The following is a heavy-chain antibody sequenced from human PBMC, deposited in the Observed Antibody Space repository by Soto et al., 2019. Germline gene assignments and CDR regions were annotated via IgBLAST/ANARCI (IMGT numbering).Heavy chain of an antibody. CDR1: GYTFTSYG. CDR3: ARDRGAYGMDA. CDR2: ISAYNGNT. V-gene: IGHV1-18*01. Sequence: QVQLVQSGAEVKKPGASVKVSCKASGYTFTSYGISWVRQAPGQGLEWMGWISAYNGNTNYAQKLQGRATMTTDTATGTAYMELRSLRSADTAVYYCARDRGAYGMDAWGQGTTVTVSS. J-gene: IGHJ6*02.